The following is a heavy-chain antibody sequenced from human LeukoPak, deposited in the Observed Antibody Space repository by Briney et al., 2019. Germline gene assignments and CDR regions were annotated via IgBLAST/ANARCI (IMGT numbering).Heavy chain of an antibody. Sequence: AGGSLRLSCAASGFTFSGSAMHWVRQASGKGLEWVGRIRSKANSYATAYAASVKGRFTISRDDSKNTAYLQMNSLKTEDTAVYYCTTRSRYDFWSGYYHGEDYWGQGTLVTVSS. J-gene: IGHJ4*02. D-gene: IGHD3-3*01. CDR3: TTRSRYDFWSGYYHGEDY. CDR1: GFTFSGSA. CDR2: IRSKANSYAT. V-gene: IGHV3-73*01.